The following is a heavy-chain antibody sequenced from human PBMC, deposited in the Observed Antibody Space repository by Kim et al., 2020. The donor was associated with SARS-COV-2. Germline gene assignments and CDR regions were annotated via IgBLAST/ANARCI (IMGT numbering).Heavy chain of an antibody. CDR1: GFTFSSYA. CDR2: ISYDGSNK. Sequence: GGSLRLSCAASGFTFSSYAMHWVRQAPGKGLEWVAVISYDGSNKYYADSAKGRFTISRDNSKNTLYLQMNSLRAEDTAVYYCARGYSSGYYWYFDLWGRG. D-gene: IGHD3-22*01. V-gene: IGHV3-30*04. CDR3: ARGYSSGYYWYFDL. J-gene: IGHJ2*01.